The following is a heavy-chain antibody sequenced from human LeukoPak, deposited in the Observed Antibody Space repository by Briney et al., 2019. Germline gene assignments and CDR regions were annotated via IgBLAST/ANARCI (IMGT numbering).Heavy chain of an antibody. D-gene: IGHD2-2*01. CDR2: ITGSGGST. CDR3: ARAMRGYQLLPDY. V-gene: IGHV3-23*01. J-gene: IGHJ4*02. Sequence: PGGSLRLPCAASGFTFVNYAMTWVRQAPGQGLECVSVITGSGGSTNYADSVKGRFTISRDNSKNTLYLQMNSLRAEDTAVYYCARAMRGYQLLPDYWGQGTLVTVSS. CDR1: GFTFVNYA.